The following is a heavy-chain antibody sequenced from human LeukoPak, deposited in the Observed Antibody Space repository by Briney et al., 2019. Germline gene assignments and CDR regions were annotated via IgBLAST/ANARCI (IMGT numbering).Heavy chain of an antibody. D-gene: IGHD3-10*02. CDR1: GFTFSSYE. J-gene: IGHJ6*04. Sequence: PGGSLRLSCAASGFTFSSYEMDWVRQAPGKGLEWVSYISSSGSTIYYADSVKGRYTISRDNAKNSLYLQMNSLRAEDTAVYYCAELGITRIGGVWGKGTTVTSSS. V-gene: IGHV3-48*03. CDR3: AELGITRIGGV. CDR2: ISSSGSTI.